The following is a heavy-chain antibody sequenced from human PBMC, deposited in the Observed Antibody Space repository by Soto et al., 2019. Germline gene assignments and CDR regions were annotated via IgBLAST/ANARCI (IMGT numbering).Heavy chain of an antibody. J-gene: IGHJ4*02. D-gene: IGHD3-22*01. CDR3: ARAGYYYDSSGYYYSNYFDY. Sequence: EVQLVESGGGLVQPGGSLRLSCAASGFTFSSYSMNWVRQAPGKGLEWVSYISSSSSTIYYADSVKGRFTISRDNAKNSLYLQMNSLRDEDTAVYYCARAGYYYDSSGYYYSNYFDYWGQGTLVTVSS. V-gene: IGHV3-48*02. CDR2: ISSSSSTI. CDR1: GFTFSSYS.